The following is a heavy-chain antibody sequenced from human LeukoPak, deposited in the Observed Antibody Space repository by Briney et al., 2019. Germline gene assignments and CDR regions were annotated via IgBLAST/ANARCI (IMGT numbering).Heavy chain of an antibody. J-gene: IGHJ4*02. CDR1: GYTFTSYA. CDR2: INAGNGNT. Sequence: ASVNVSCKASGYTFTSYAMHWVRQAPGQRLEWMGWINAGNGNTKYSQKFQGRVTITRDTSASTAYMELSSLRSEDTAVYYCAREGLPDSSGYYFTYWGQGTLVTVSS. V-gene: IGHV1-3*01. D-gene: IGHD3-22*01. CDR3: AREGLPDSSGYYFTY.